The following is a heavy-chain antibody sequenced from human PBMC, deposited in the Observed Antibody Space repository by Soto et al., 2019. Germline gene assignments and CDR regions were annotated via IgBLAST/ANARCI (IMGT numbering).Heavy chain of an antibody. V-gene: IGHV3-30*11. CDR2: IGNDGRGK. D-gene: IGHD2-15*01. CDR1: GFNVTTYA. J-gene: IGHJ4*02. Sequence: GLSVRLSRASSGFNVTTYAIHVVLQYPDTGREWVAVIGNDGRGKYYADSVKGRFTISRDNSKNTLYLQMNSLRSDDTAVYYCARDQCFGGGRSCYYFDFWGQGTLVTVSS. CDR3: ARDQCFGGGRSCYYFDF.